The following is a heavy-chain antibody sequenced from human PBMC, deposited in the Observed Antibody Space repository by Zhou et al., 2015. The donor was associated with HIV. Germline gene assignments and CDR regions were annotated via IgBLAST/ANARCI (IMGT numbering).Heavy chain of an antibody. CDR2: IWYDGSKK. V-gene: IGHV3-33*01. CDR1: GFTFSSYA. Sequence: QVQLVESGGGVVQPGRSLRLSCAASGFTFSSYAMHWVRQAPGKGLEWVAVIWYDGSKKFYADSVKGRFTISRDSSKNSLYLQMSSLRAEDTAIYYCARDRVSGSSGFDYWGQGTLVTVSS. D-gene: IGHD3-10*01. CDR3: ARDRVSGSSGFDY. J-gene: IGHJ4*02.